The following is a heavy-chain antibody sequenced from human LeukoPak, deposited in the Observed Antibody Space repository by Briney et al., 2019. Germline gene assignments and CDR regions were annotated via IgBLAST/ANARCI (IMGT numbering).Heavy chain of an antibody. CDR1: GFTFRSYA. CDR2: ISGSGGST. CDR3: AKDLWGITIFGVVIH. Sequence: PGGSLRLSCAASGFTFRSYAMSWVRQAPGKGLEWVSAISGSGGSTYYADSVKGRFTISRDNSKNTLYLQMNSLRAEDMAVYYCAKDLWGITIFGVVIHWGQGTLVTVSS. V-gene: IGHV3-23*01. J-gene: IGHJ4*02. D-gene: IGHD3-3*01.